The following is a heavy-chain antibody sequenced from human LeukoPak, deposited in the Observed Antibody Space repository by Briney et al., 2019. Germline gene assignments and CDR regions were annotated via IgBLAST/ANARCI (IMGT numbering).Heavy chain of an antibody. V-gene: IGHV3-7*03. CDR1: GFTISNDW. J-gene: IGHJ4*02. Sequence: GGSLRLSCAASGFTISNDWMTWVRQAPGKGLEWVANIKRDGSEKYYVDSVKGRFTISRDNAKNSVYLQMNNLRAEDTAVYYCARPFRHWGQGTLVTVSS. CDR3: ARPFRH. CDR2: IKRDGSEK.